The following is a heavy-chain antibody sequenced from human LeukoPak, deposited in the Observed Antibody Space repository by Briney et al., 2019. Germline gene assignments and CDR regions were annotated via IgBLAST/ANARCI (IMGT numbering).Heavy chain of an antibody. CDR1: GFTFSSYA. Sequence: TGGSLRLSCAASGFTFSSYAMSWVRQAPGKGLEWVSAISGSGGSTYYADSVKGRFTISRDNSKNTLYLQMNSLRAEDAAVYYCAKLSSSWTWGAFDIWGQGTMVTVSS. J-gene: IGHJ3*02. CDR2: ISGSGGST. CDR3: AKLSSSWTWGAFDI. D-gene: IGHD6-13*01. V-gene: IGHV3-23*01.